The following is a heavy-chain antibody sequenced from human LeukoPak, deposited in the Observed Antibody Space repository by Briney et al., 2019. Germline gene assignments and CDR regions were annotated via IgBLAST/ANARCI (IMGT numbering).Heavy chain of an antibody. Sequence: GGSLRLSCAASGFIVSHNYMSWFLQPPGKGLECVSVIYSGGNTYYADSVKGRFTIYRDNSKNTLNLQMNSLRAEDTAVYYCARGATLAGHDYYYMDVWGKGTTVTVSS. V-gene: IGHV3-53*01. CDR2: IYSGGNT. CDR3: ARGATLAGHDYYYMDV. CDR1: GFIVSHNY. J-gene: IGHJ6*03. D-gene: IGHD6-19*01.